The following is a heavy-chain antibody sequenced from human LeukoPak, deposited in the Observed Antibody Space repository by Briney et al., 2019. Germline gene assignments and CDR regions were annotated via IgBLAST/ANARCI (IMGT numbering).Heavy chain of an antibody. V-gene: IGHV4-34*01. CDR1: GGSFSGYY. J-gene: IGHJ4*02. D-gene: IGHD2-15*01. CDR3: ARGGVVGAYGHFDY. Sequence: SETLSLTCAVYGGSFSGYYWSWIRQPPGKGLEWIGEINHSGSTNYNPSLKSRVTISVDTSKNQFSLKLSSVTAADTAVYYCARGGVVGAYGHFDYWGQGTLVTVSS. CDR2: INHSGST.